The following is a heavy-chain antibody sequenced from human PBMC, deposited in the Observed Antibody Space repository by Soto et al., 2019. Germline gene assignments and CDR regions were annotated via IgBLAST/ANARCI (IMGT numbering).Heavy chain of an antibody. CDR3: ARDGGRHAGGIDY. Sequence: QVQLVQSGAEVKKPGSSVKVSCKASGGTFSSYSISWVRQAPGQGLEWMGEIIPIFGTANYAQKFQGRVKITADEATSAAYMELSSLTSEYTAVYYCARDGGRHAGGIDYWGQGTLVTVSS. V-gene: IGHV1-69*01. J-gene: IGHJ4*02. D-gene: IGHD1-26*01. CDR1: GGTFSSYS. CDR2: IIPIFGTA.